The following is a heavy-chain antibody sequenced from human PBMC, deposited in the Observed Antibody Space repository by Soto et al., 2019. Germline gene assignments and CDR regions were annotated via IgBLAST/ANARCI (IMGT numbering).Heavy chain of an antibody. J-gene: IGHJ4*02. CDR3: ASPLYCSGGSCYSMFGY. CDR1: GGSISSSSYY. Sequence: SETLSLTCTVSGGSISSSSYYWGWIRQPPGKGLEWIGSIYYSGSTYYNPSLKSRVTISVDTSKNQFSLKLSSVTAADTAVYYCASPLYCSGGSCYSMFGYWGQGTLVTVSS. V-gene: IGHV4-39*01. CDR2: IYYSGST. D-gene: IGHD2-15*01.